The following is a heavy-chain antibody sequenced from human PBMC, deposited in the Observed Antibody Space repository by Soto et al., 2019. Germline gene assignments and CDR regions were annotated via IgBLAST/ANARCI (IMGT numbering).Heavy chain of an antibody. CDR3: ARGGHIAVVTASFDY. V-gene: IGHV1-46*02. CDR2: IHPSGGGT. Sequence: QVQLVQSGAEVRKPGASVKVSCKPSGYTFNTYYLHWLRQAPGQALEWMGVIHPSGGGTTYAQKFLGRVTVTRDTSTTTVFMELNSLRSDDTAVYYCARGGHIAVVTASFDYWGQGTLVTVSS. D-gene: IGHD2-21*02. J-gene: IGHJ4*02. CDR1: GYTFNTYY.